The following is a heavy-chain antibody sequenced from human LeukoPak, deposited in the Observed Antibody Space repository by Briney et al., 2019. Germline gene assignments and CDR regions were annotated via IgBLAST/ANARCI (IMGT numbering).Heavy chain of an antibody. CDR2: INSSSGYI. J-gene: IGHJ6*03. Sequence: GGSLRLSCAASTFTFSSYNMNWVRQAPGKGLEWVSSINSSSGYIYYADSVKGRFTISRDNAKNSLYLQMNSLRAEDTAVYYCARDATMVPLYYYYYMDVWGKGTTVTVSS. V-gene: IGHV3-21*01. D-gene: IGHD3-10*01. CDR3: ARDATMVPLYYYYYMDV. CDR1: TFTFSSYN.